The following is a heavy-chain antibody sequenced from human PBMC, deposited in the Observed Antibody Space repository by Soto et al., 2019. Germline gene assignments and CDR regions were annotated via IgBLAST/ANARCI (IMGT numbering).Heavy chain of an antibody. CDR2: ISAYNGNT. V-gene: IGHV1-18*01. CDR3: ARDPLTRYCSGPSCYLGYGFEI. J-gene: IGHJ3*02. Sequence: GASVKVSCKASGYTFTSFGISWVRQAPRQGLEWMGWISAYNGNTKYAQKFQGRVTITTDTSTSTAFMELRSLRSDDTAVYYCARDPLTRYCSGPSCYLGYGFEIRGQGTTVTVSS. CDR1: GYTFTSFG. D-gene: IGHD2-2*01.